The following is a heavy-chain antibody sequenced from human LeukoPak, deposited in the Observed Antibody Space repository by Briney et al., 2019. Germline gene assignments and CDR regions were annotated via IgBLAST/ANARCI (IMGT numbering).Heavy chain of an antibody. CDR3: AKPGSHYYGSGSYFDY. CDR1: GFTFSSYG. V-gene: IGHV3-33*06. D-gene: IGHD3-10*01. CDR2: IWYDGSNK. J-gene: IGHJ4*02. Sequence: GGSLRLSCAASGFTFSSYGMHWVRQAPGKGLEWVAVIWYDGSNKYYADSVKGRFTISRDNSENTLYLQMNSLRAEDTAVYYCAKPGSHYYGSGSYFDYWGQGTLVTVSS.